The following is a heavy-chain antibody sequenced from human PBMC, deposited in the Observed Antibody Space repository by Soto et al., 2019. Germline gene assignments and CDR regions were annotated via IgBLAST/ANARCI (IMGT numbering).Heavy chain of an antibody. J-gene: IGHJ5*02. Sequence: GGSLRLSCSASGFTFSDYSMHWVRQAPGKGLQYVSTISSDGGITYYADSVKGRFTISRDNSKNTLYLQMNSLSPEDTAVYYCVNISMLYNLLTSYSSTTLFAPWSQGTLATVPS. D-gene: IGHD3-9*01. CDR3: VNISMLYNLLTSYSSTTLFAP. V-gene: IGHV3-64D*06. CDR1: GFTFSDYS. CDR2: ISSDGGIT.